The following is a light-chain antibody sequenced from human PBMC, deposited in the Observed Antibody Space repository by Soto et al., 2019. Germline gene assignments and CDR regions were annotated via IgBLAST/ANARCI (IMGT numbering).Light chain of an antibody. CDR3: MQSTQLLPP. CDR2: EVS. CDR1: HSLLHITGETF. J-gene: IGKJ5*01. V-gene: IGKV2D-29*02. Sequence: VMTQPPLSLSVAPGQPASISCKSSHSLLHITGETFLFWYLQKPGQSPQLLIYEVSTRVSGVPDRFSGSGSGTDFTLEISRVETDDVGIYYCMQSTQLLPPFGQGTRLEI.